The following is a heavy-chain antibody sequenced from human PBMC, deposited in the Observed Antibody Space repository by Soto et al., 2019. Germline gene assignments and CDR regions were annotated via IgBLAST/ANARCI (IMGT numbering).Heavy chain of an antibody. CDR3: AASLGSDIDDFWSLGFDP. J-gene: IGHJ5*02. CDR1: GFTFTSSV. Sequence: ASVKVSCKASGFTFTSSVMQWVRQARGQRLEWIGWIVVGSGNTNYAQKFQERVTITRDMSTSTVYMDLSSLRSEDTAVYYCAASLGSDIDDFWSLGFDPWGQGTLVTVSS. CDR2: IVVGSGNT. D-gene: IGHD3-3*01. V-gene: IGHV1-58*02.